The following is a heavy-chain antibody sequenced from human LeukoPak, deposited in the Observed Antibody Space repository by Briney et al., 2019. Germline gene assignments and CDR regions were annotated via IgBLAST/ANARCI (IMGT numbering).Heavy chain of an antibody. D-gene: IGHD3-10*01. CDR2: IWYDGSNK. V-gene: IGHV3-33*01. CDR3: ATNSDYYGSGIKEY. CDR1: GFAFSSYG. Sequence: GRSLRLSCAASGFAFSSYGMHWVRQAPGKGLEWVAVIWYDGSNKYYADSVKGRFTISRDNSKNTLYLQMNSLRAEDTAVYYCATNSDYYGSGIKEYWGQGTLVTVSS. J-gene: IGHJ4*02.